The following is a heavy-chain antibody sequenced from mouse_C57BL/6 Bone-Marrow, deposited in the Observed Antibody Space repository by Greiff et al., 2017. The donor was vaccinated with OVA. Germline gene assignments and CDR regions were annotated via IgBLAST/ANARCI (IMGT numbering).Heavy chain of an antibody. CDR2: IYPSDSET. CDR3: ARSGYYGSSPWFAY. D-gene: IGHD1-1*01. Sequence: VKLQQPGAELVRPGSSVKLSCKASGYTFTSYWMDWVKQRPGQGLEWIGNIYPSDSETHYNQKFKDKATLTVDKSSSTAYMQLSSLTSEDSAVYYCARSGYYGSSPWFAYWGQGTLVTVSA. J-gene: IGHJ3*01. V-gene: IGHV1-61*01. CDR1: GYTFTSYW.